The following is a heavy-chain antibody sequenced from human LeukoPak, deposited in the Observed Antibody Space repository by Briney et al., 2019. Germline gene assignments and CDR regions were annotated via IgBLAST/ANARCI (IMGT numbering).Heavy chain of an antibody. CDR2: ISAYNGDT. Sequence: GASVKVSCKASGYTFRSYDIIWVRQAPGQGLEWMGWISAYNGDTKYAQKLQDRVTMTTDTSTSTAYMELRGLRSDDTAVYYCAREVSSTEGFDPWGQGTQVIVFS. D-gene: IGHD2-2*01. CDR1: GYTFRSYD. V-gene: IGHV1-18*01. CDR3: AREVSSTEGFDP. J-gene: IGHJ5*02.